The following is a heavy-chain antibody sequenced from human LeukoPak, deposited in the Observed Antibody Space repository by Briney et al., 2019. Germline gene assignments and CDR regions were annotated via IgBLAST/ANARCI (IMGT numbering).Heavy chain of an antibody. Sequence: PGGSLRLSCAASGFTFSSYGNHWVRQAPGKGLEWVAFLRYDGTTQYYADSVKGRFTISRDNSKNTLFLQMNSLRAEDTAVYYCAKDIYYYGSGSYTFDFWGQGTMVTVSS. CDR1: GFTFSSYG. CDR3: AKDIYYYGSGSYTFDF. CDR2: LRYDGTTQ. V-gene: IGHV3-30*02. D-gene: IGHD3-10*01. J-gene: IGHJ3*01.